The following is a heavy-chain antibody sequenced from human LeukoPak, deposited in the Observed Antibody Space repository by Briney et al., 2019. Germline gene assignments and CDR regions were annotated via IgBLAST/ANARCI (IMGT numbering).Heavy chain of an antibody. CDR2: IIPIFGTA. Sequence: GASVKVSCKASGGTFSSYALSWVRQAPGQGLEWMGGIIPIFGTANYAQKFRGRVTFTADESTSTAYMELSSLRSEDTAVYYCASNDERFLEWLGRRAFDIWGQGTMVTVSS. V-gene: IGHV1-69*01. CDR1: GGTFSSYA. CDR3: ASNDERFLEWLGRRAFDI. J-gene: IGHJ3*02. D-gene: IGHD3-3*01.